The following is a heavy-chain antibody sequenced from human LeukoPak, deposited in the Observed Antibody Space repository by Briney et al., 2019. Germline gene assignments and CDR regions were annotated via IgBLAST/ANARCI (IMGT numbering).Heavy chain of an antibody. D-gene: IGHD6-13*01. CDR3: ARRRGWKQQLVYFDY. CDR1: GGSITSYY. J-gene: IGHJ4*02. CDR2: LYHSGTA. Sequence: SETLSLTCTVSGGSITSYYWSWIRQSPGKGLEWIGYLYHSGTARYNPSLKSRVTISADTSKNQFFLNLNSTTGADTAVYYCARRRGWKQQLVYFDYWGQGTLATVSS. V-gene: IGHV4-59*08.